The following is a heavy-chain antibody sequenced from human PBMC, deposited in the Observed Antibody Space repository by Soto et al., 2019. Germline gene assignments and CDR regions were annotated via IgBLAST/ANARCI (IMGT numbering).Heavy chain of an antibody. CDR1: GGSFSGYY. CDR3: ARGVLVNYGNWFDP. J-gene: IGHJ5*02. CDR2: INHSGST. Sequence: QVQLQQWGAGLLKPSETLSLTCAVYGGSFSGYYWSWIRQPPGKRLEWIGEINHSGSTNYNPSLNNRVTISVDTSKNQFSLKLSSVTAADSAVYYCARGVLVNYGNWFDPWGQGTLVTVSS. V-gene: IGHV4-34*01. D-gene: IGHD2-15*01.